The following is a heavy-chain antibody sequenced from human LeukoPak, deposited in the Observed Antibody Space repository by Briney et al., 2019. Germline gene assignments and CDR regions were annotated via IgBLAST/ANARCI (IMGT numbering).Heavy chain of an antibody. CDR1: GYSISSGYY. J-gene: IGHJ4*02. V-gene: IGHV4-38-2*02. CDR2: IYHSGST. Sequence: SETLSLTCTVSGYSISSGYYWGWIRQPPGKGLEWIGSIYHSGSTYYNPSLKSRVTISVDTSKNQFSLKLSSVTAADTAVYHCARRLMTSFDYWGQGTLVTVSS. D-gene: IGHD2-8*01. CDR3: ARRLMTSFDY.